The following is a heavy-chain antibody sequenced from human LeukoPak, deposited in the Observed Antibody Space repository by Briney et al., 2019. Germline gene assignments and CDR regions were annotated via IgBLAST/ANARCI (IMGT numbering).Heavy chain of an antibody. Sequence: GGSLRLSCAASGFTVSSNYMSWVRQAPGKGLEWVSVIYSGGSTYYADSVKGRFTISRDNSKNTLYLQVNSLRAEDTAVYYCARSITMREPSAEYFQHWGQGTLVTVSS. D-gene: IGHD3-22*01. CDR3: ARSITMREPSAEYFQH. V-gene: IGHV3-66*01. J-gene: IGHJ1*01. CDR1: GFTVSSNY. CDR2: IYSGGST.